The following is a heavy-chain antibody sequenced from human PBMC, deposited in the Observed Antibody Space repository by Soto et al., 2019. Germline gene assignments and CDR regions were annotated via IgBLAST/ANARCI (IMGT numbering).Heavy chain of an antibody. CDR3: GRHSPTYYFDY. V-gene: IGHV4-59*08. CDR2: IYYSGST. CDR1: GGSISSYY. Sequence: PSETLSLTCTVAGGSISSYYWSWIRQPPGKRLEWIGYIYYSGSTNYNPSLKSRVTISVDTSKNQFSLKLSSVTAADTAVYYCGRHSPTYYFDYWGQGTLVTVSS. J-gene: IGHJ4*02.